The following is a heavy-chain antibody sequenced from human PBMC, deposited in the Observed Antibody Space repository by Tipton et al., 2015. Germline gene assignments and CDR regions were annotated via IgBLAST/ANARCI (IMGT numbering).Heavy chain of an antibody. J-gene: IGHJ6*02. CDR3: ARDLEHGMDV. Sequence: TLSLTCSVSSDSISKYYWSWIRQPPGKELEWIGYISYTETSHYNASLKSRATISIDTSKNQFSLKLSSVTAADTAVYYCARDLEHGMDVWGQGTTVTVSS. D-gene: IGHD5-24*01. CDR1: SDSISKYY. CDR2: ISYTETS. V-gene: IGHV4-59*01.